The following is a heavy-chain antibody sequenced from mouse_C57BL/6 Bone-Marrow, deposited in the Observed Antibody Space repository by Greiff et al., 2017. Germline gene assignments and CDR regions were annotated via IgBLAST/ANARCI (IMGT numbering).Heavy chain of an antibody. D-gene: IGHD1-1*01. CDR2: ICTGGGT. Sequence: VKLVESGPGLVAPSQSLSITCTVSGFSLTSYAISWVRQPPGKGLEWLGVICTGGGTNYHSAHKSRLSISKDNYKSQVFLKMNSLQTDDTASYYCVRKSYYGSSYDDYGRYYWGKGTSVTVSS. CDR1: GFSLTSYA. J-gene: IGHJ4*01. CDR3: VRKSYYGSSYDDYGRYY. V-gene: IGHV2-9-1*01.